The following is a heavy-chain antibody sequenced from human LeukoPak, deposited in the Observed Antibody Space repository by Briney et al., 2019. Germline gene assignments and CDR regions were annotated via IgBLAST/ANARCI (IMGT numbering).Heavy chain of an antibody. J-gene: IGHJ4*02. D-gene: IGHD3-22*01. CDR2: ISSSSNTI. Sequence: GGSLRLSCAASGFTFSSNSMNWVRQAPGKGLEWVSHISSSSNTIYYADSVKGRFTISRDNAKNSLFLQMNSLRGEDTAVYYCARKFRGSSGSFDYWGQGTRVTVSS. CDR3: ARKFRGSSGSFDY. CDR1: GFTFSSNS. V-gene: IGHV3-48*04.